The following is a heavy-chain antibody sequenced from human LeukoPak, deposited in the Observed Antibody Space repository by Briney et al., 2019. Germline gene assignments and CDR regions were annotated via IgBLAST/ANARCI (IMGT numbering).Heavy chain of an antibody. D-gene: IGHD3-22*01. CDR1: GFTFDDSA. CDR2: ISWNSGII. J-gene: IGHJ1*01. CDR3: AKAPPYYSDSSGYFQH. V-gene: IGHV3-9*01. Sequence: GESLRLSCAASGFTFDDSAMHWVRQVPGKGLEWVSGISWNSGIIDYADSVKGRFTISRDNAKNSLYLQMNNLRPDDTAFYYCAKAPPYYSDSSGYFQHWGQGTLVTVSS.